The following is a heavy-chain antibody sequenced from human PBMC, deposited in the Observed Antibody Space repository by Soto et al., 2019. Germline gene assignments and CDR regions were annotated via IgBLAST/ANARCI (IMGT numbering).Heavy chain of an antibody. Sequence: ASVKVSCKASGYTFTSYGISWVRQAPGQGLEWMGWISAYNGNTNYAQKLQGRVTMTTDTSTSTAYMELRSLRSDDTAVYYCAWDFLTTLDLGYWGQGTLVTVSA. CDR1: GYTFTSYG. D-gene: IGHD4-17*01. J-gene: IGHJ4*02. CDR3: AWDFLTTLDLGY. CDR2: ISAYNGNT. V-gene: IGHV1-18*01.